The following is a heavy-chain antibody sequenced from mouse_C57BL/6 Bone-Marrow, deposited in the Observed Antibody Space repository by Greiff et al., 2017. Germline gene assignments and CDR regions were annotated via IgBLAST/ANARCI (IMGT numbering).Heavy chain of an antibody. CDR1: GFTFSSYG. J-gene: IGHJ2*01. D-gene: IGHD1-1*01. CDR2: ISSGGSYT. Sequence: EVKLVESGGDLVKPGGSLKLSCAASGFTFSSYGMSWVRQTPDKRLEWVATISSGGSYTYYPDSVKGRFTISRDNAKNTLYLQMSSLKSEDTAMYYCARPVGDYWGQGTTLTVSS. CDR3: ARPVGDY. V-gene: IGHV5-6*01.